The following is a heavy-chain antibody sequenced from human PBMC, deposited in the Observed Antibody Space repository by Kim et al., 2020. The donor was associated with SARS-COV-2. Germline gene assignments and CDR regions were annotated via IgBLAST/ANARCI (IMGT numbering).Heavy chain of an antibody. CDR2: MNPNSGNT. CDR3: ARRYYYGSGRKKFDP. Sequence: ASVKVSCKASGYTFTSYDINWVRQATGQGLAWMGWMNPNSGNTGYAQKFQGRVTMTRNTSISTAYMELSSLRPEDTAVYYCARRYYYGSGRKKFDPWGQGARVTVSS. V-gene: IGHV1-8*01. D-gene: IGHD3-10*01. J-gene: IGHJ5*02. CDR1: GYTFTSYD.